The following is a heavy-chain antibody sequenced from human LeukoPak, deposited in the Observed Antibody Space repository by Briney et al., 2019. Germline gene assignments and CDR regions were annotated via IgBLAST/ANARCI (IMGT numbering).Heavy chain of an antibody. Sequence: ASVKVSCKASGYTFTSYDINWVRQATGQGLEWMGWINPNSGGTNYAQKFQGRVTMTRDTSISTAYMELSRLRSDDTAVYYCARLNYYCSSTSCARAFDIWGQGTMVTVSS. V-gene: IGHV1-2*02. J-gene: IGHJ3*02. CDR3: ARLNYYCSSTSCARAFDI. D-gene: IGHD2-2*01. CDR2: INPNSGGT. CDR1: GYTFTSYD.